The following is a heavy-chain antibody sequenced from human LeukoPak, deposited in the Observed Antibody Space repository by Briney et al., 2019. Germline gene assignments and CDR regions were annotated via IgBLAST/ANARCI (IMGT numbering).Heavy chain of an antibody. D-gene: IGHD3-22*01. J-gene: IGHJ5*02. CDR2: ISYDGSNK. Sequence: GRSLRLSCAASGFTFSSYAMHWVRQAPGKGLEWVAVISYDGSNKYYADSVKGRFTISRDNSKNTLYLQMNSLRAEDTAVYYCARVFETNPNSYDSSGYYWGWRWFDPWGQGTLVTVSS. CDR3: ARVFETNPNSYDSSGYYWGWRWFDP. V-gene: IGHV3-30-3*01. CDR1: GFTFSSYA.